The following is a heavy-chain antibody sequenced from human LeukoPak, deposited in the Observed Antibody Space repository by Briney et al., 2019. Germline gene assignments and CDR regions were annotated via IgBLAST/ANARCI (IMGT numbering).Heavy chain of an antibody. CDR1: GGSISSYY. Sequence: SETLSLTCTVSGGSISSYYWSWIRQPPGKGLEWIGYIYYSGSTNYNPSLKSRVTISVDTSKNQFSLKLSSVTAADTAVYYCARGPIHRFDYWGQGTLVTVSS. D-gene: IGHD5-18*01. CDR3: ARGPIHRFDY. J-gene: IGHJ4*02. CDR2: IYYSGST. V-gene: IGHV4-59*01.